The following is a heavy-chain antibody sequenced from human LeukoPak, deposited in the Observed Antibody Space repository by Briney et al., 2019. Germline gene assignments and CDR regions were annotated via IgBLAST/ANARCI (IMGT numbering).Heavy chain of an antibody. D-gene: IGHD2-21*02. CDR2: IWYDGSNK. CDR1: GYTFRIDG. J-gene: IGHJ4*02. V-gene: IGHV3-33*06. Sequence: GGSLRLSCAQSGYTFRIDGMRRVRQAPGKGLEWVAVIWYDGSNKYYADSVKGRFTISRDNSKNTLYLQMKSLRDEDTAVYYCAHDCLLLSVTSWYFVYLVQGTLVTVSS. CDR3: AHDCLLLSVTSWYFVY.